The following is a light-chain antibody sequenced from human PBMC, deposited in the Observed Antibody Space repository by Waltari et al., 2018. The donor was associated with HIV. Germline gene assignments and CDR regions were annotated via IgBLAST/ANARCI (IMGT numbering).Light chain of an antibody. CDR2: EVS. CDR1: TSDVGGYTY. Sequence: QSALTQPASVSGSPGQSITISCTGTTSDVGGYTYVSWYQPHPDKAPKLVVYEVSHRPSGISSRSSGSTSGNTSSLTISGLQAEDEAEYYCSSYTSRNTRVFETCTKVTVL. CDR3: SSYTSRNTRV. J-gene: IGLJ1*01. V-gene: IGLV2-14*01.